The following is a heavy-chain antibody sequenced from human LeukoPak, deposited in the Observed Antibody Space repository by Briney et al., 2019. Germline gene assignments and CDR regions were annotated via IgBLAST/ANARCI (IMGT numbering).Heavy chain of an antibody. Sequence: SGGSLRLSCAASGFTFSSYAMSWVRQAPGKGLEWVSYISSSGSTIYYADSVKGRFTISRDNPKDSLYLQLNSLRAEDTALYYCARVRGSYSADYWGQGTLVTVSS. CDR2: ISSSGSTI. CDR3: ARVRGSYSADY. J-gene: IGHJ4*02. CDR1: GFTFSSYA. V-gene: IGHV3-48*04. D-gene: IGHD1-26*01.